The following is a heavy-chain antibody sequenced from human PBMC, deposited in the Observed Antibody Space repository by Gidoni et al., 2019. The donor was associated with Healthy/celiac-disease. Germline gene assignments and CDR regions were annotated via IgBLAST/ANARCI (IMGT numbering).Heavy chain of an antibody. D-gene: IGHD2-21*02. CDR2: IRSKAYGGTT. CDR1: GFTFGDYA. V-gene: IGHV3-49*03. CDR3: TRRFGVVTASYGMDV. J-gene: IGHJ6*02. Sequence: EVQLVESGGGLVQPGRSLRLACPASGFTFGDYAMSWFRQAPGKGLEWVGFIRSKAYGGTTEYAASVKGRFTISRDDSKSIAYLQMNSLKTEDTAVYYCTRRFGVVTASYGMDVWGQGTTVTVSS.